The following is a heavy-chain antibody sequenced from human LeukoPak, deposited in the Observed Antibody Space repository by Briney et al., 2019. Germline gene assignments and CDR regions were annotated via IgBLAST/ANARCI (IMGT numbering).Heavy chain of an antibody. V-gene: IGHV4-39*07. Sequence: SETLSLTCTVSGGSISSSSYYWGWIRQPPGKGLEWIGSIYYSGSTYYNPSLKSRVTISVDTSKNQFSLKLSSVTAADTAVYYCARDGYYYGMDVWGQGTTVTVSS. CDR1: GGSISSSSYY. J-gene: IGHJ6*02. CDR3: ARDGYYYGMDV. CDR2: IYYSGST.